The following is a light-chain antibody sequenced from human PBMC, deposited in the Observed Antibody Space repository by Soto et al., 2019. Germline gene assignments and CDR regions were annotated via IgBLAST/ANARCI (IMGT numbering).Light chain of an antibody. CDR3: QQANSFPHT. CDR2: ATS. CDR1: QTINRW. Sequence: DIQMTQSPSSVSASVGDRVIITCRASQTINRWLAWYQQKPGKAPPLLIYATSTLHSGVPSRFSGSGSGTDFTLTVSSLQPEDFATYYCQQANSFPHTLGGGTRVEIK. J-gene: IGKJ4*01. V-gene: IGKV1-12*01.